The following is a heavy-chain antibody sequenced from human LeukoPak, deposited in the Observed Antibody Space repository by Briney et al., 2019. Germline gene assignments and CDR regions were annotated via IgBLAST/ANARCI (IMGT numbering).Heavy chain of an antibody. CDR3: ARARTHDFWSGYPEYFQH. CDR1: GITFSSYG. V-gene: IGHV3-33*01. D-gene: IGHD3-3*01. J-gene: IGHJ1*01. Sequence: PGGSLRLSCAASGITFSSYGMHWVRQAPGKGLEWVAVIWYDGSKKYYADSVKGRFTISRDNSKNMLYLQMNSLRAEDTAVYYCARARTHDFWSGYPEYFQHWGQGTLVTVSS. CDR2: IWYDGSKK.